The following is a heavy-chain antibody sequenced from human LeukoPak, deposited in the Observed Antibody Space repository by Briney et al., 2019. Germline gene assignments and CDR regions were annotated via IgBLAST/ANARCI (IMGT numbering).Heavy chain of an antibody. CDR2: ISGSGGST. J-gene: IGHJ5*02. D-gene: IGHD3-10*01. Sequence: GGSLRLSCAASGFTFSSYARSWVRQAPGKGLEWVSAISGSGGSTYYADSVKGRFTISRDNSKNTLYLQMNSLRAEDTAVYYCASLVRGVIPSMEFDPWGQGTLVTVSS. V-gene: IGHV3-23*01. CDR3: ASLVRGVIPSMEFDP. CDR1: GFTFSSYA.